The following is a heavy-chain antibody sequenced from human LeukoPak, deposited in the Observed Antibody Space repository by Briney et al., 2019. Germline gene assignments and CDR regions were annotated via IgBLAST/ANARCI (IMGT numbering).Heavy chain of an antibody. D-gene: IGHD2-2*01. Sequence: PSETLSLTCTVSGGSISSYYWSWIRQPPGRGLEWIGYIYYSGSTNYNPSLKSRATISVDTSKNRFSLKLSSVTAADTAVYYCSRAYRYCSSTSCYAPGYFDYWGQGTLVTVSS. V-gene: IGHV4-59*01. CDR2: IYYSGST. CDR1: GGSISSYY. CDR3: SRAYRYCSSTSCYAPGYFDY. J-gene: IGHJ4*02.